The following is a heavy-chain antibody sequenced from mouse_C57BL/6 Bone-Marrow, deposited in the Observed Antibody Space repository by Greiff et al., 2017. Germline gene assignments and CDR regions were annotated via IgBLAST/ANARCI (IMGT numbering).Heavy chain of an antibody. J-gene: IGHJ3*01. Sequence: QVQLQQSDAELVKPGASVKISCKVSGYTFTDHTIHWMKQRPEQGLEWIGYIYPRDGSTKYNEKFKGKATLTADKSSSTAYMELRSLTSEDSAVYYCARTRGYSNYRAWFAYWGQGTLVTVSA. V-gene: IGHV1-78*01. D-gene: IGHD2-5*01. CDR3: ARTRGYSNYRAWFAY. CDR1: GYTFTDHT. CDR2: IYPRDGST.